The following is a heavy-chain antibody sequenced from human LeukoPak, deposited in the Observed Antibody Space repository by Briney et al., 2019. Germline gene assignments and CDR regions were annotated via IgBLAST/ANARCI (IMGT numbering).Heavy chain of an antibody. D-gene: IGHD2-15*01. J-gene: IGHJ3*02. CDR3: ARSIVVVGSAFDI. V-gene: IGHV4-39*07. CDR2: IYYSGST. Sequence: SETLSLTCTVSGGSISSYYWGWIRQPPGKGLEWIGSIYYSGSTYYNPSLKSRVTISVDTSKNQFSLKLSSVTAADTAVYYCARSIVVVGSAFDIWGQGTMVTVSS. CDR1: GGSISSYY.